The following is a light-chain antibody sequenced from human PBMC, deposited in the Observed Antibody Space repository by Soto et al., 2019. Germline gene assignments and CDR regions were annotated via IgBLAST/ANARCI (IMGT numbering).Light chain of an antibody. J-gene: IGKJ4*01. CDR3: QQANSFPLP. V-gene: IGKV1-12*01. Sequence: DIQMTQSPSSVSASVGDRDTLTFRASQGISSLLAWYQQKPGKAPNLLIHTSTSLQSGVPSRFSGSGSGTHFKLTSSSLQLEDFASYFCQQANSFPLPVGGGPKVHIQ. CDR2: TST. CDR1: QGISSL.